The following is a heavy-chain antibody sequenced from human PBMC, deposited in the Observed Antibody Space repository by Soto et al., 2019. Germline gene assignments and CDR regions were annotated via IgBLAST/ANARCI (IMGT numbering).Heavy chain of an antibody. CDR3: AREDRNDYDSSGYCH. V-gene: IGHV4-31*03. Sequence: TLSLTCTVSGGSIRSGRYYWSWILPHPGKGLEWIGYIHYSGSTYYNPSLKSRLSISVDTSKNQFSLKLSSVTAADTAVYYCAREDRNDYDSSGYCHWGQGALVTVS. CDR1: GGSIRSGRYY. J-gene: IGHJ4*02. D-gene: IGHD3-22*01. CDR2: IHYSGST.